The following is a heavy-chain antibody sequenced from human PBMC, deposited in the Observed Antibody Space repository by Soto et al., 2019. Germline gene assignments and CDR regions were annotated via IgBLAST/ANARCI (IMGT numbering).Heavy chain of an antibody. CDR3: ARDAYYDDSSGYFVPGDY. J-gene: IGHJ4*02. Sequence: QVQLVESGGGVVQPGRSLRLSCAASGFTFRSYGMHWVRQAPGKGLEWVAVIWYDGSNKYYADSVKGRFTISRDNSKNTLYLQMNSLRAEGTAVYYCARDAYYDDSSGYFVPGDYWGQGTLVTVSS. D-gene: IGHD3-22*01. CDR2: IWYDGSNK. V-gene: IGHV3-33*01. CDR1: GFTFRSYG.